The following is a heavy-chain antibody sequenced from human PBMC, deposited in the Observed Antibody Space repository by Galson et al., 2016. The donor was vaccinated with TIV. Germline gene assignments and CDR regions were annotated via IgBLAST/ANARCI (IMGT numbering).Heavy chain of an antibody. Sequence: LSLTCTVSGGSISSHHWSWIRQPAGKGMEWIGRMYAGGSTNYNPSLKSRVSMSIDTSKNQMFLNLRSVTAADTAMYYCARAENWSAPEFDSWGRGTLVTVSS. D-gene: IGHD1-14*01. CDR3: ARAENWSAPEFDS. CDR1: GGSISSHH. CDR2: MYAGGST. J-gene: IGHJ4*02. V-gene: IGHV4-4*07.